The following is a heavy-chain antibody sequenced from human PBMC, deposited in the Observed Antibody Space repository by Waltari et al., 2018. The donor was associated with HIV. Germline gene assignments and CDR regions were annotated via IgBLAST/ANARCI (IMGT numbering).Heavy chain of an antibody. CDR2: INHSGST. Sequence: QVQLQQWGAGLLKPSETLSLTCAVYGGSFSGYYWSWIRQPPGKGLEWIGEINHSGSTNHTPSLKSRVTISVDTSKTQFSLKLSSVTAADTAVDYCARDSRRPVRRWYRPLGLSNTGYGMDVWGQGTTVTVSS. V-gene: IGHV4-34*01. D-gene: IGHD3-10*02. J-gene: IGHJ6*02. CDR1: GGSFSGYY. CDR3: ARDSRRPVRRWYRPLGLSNTGYGMDV.